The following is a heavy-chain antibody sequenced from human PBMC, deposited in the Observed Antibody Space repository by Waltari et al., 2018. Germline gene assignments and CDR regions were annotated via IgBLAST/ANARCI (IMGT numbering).Heavy chain of an antibody. CDR2: TNEDGRIT. Sequence: EVQLVESGGGLVQPGGSLRLSCAASGFTFGNDWMHWVRQVPGKGLVWGSRTNEDGRITNYADSVKGRFTISRDNAKNTLYLQMNSLRAEDTAVYYCVRDLAGVGGHWGQGTLVTVSS. J-gene: IGHJ4*02. V-gene: IGHV3-74*01. CDR3: VRDLAGVGGH. D-gene: IGHD3-16*01. CDR1: GFTFGNDW.